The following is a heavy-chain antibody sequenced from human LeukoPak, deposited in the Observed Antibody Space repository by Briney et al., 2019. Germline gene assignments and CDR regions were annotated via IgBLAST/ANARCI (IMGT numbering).Heavy chain of an antibody. CDR2: IYATGST. V-gene: IGHV4-4*07. CDR3: GRQGYTASYYFLDF. D-gene: IGHD1-26*01. Sequence: SETPSLTCDVSGDFFRNYWWGWVRQPAGKGLEWIGRIYATGSTQFSPSLKSRLTLSMDTSTNQLSLKLTSVTAADTAVYFCGRQGYTASYYFLDFWSQGTLVTVSS. J-gene: IGHJ4*02. CDR1: GDFFRNYW.